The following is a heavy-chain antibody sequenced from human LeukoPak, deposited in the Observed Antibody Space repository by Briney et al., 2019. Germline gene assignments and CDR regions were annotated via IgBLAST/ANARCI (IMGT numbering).Heavy chain of an antibody. J-gene: IGHJ3*02. D-gene: IGHD4-23*01. CDR3: ARPLTARWSDDAFDI. V-gene: IGHV1-18*01. CDR1: GYTLTSYG. Sequence: ASVKVSCKASGYTLTSYGISWVRQAPGQGLEWMGWISAYNGNTNYAQKLQGRVTMTTDTSTSTAYMELRSLRSEDTAVYYCARPLTARWSDDAFDIWGQGTMVTVSS. CDR2: ISAYNGNT.